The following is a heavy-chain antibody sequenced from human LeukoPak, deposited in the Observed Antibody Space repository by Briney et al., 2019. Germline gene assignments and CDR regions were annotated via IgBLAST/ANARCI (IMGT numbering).Heavy chain of an antibody. D-gene: IGHD6-13*01. CDR2: ISSSSYI. CDR3: ARGTSSSCFSY. Sequence: GSLRLSCAASGFTFSSYSMDWVRQAPGKGLEWVSSISSSSYIYYADSVKGRFTISRDNAKNSLYLQMNSLRAEDTAVYYCARGTSSSCFSYWGQGTLVTVSS. V-gene: IGHV3-21*01. CDR1: GFTFSSYS. J-gene: IGHJ4*02.